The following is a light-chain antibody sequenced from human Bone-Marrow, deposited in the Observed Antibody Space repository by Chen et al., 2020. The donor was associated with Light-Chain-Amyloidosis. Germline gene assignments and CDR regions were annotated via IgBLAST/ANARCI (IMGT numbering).Light chain of an antibody. CDR1: QGISSW. CDR2: AAS. J-gene: IGKJ3*01. CDR3: QQSYNTLFT. Sequence: DIQMTQSPSSVSASVGDRVTITCRASQGISSWLVWYQQKPGKAPKLLIYAASSLQSGVPSRFSGSGSGTDFTLTISSLQPEDFATYYCQQSYNTLFTFGPGTKVDIK. V-gene: IGKV1-39*01.